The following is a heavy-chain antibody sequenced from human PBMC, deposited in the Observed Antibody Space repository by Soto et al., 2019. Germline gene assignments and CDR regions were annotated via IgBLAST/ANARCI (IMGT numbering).Heavy chain of an antibody. V-gene: IGHV1-69*02. CDR1: GDTFTFYS. D-gene: IGHD3-10*01. CDR3: ASSYGSGYRAFDY. J-gene: IGHJ4*01. Sequence: QVQLVQSGAEVKKPGSSVRVSCKASGDTFTFYSINWVRQAPGLGLEWMGRINPILSMSNYAQRFQGRVTMTADKSTSTAYMELSSLRSEDTAMYYCASSYGSGYRAFDYWCHGALVTVSS. CDR2: INPILSMS.